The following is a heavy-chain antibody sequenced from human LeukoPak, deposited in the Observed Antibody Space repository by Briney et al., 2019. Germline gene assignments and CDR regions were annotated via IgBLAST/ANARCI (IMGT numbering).Heavy chain of an antibody. V-gene: IGHV1-18*01. D-gene: IGHD2-2*01. J-gene: IGHJ5*02. CDR2: ISAYNGNT. CDR3: ARVPSYQLPRAPQYNWFAP. CDR1: VYTFTSYG. Sequence: ASVKVSCKPSVYTFTSYGISWVRQAPGQGLEWMGWISAYNGNTNYAQKLQGRVTMTTDTSTSTAYMELRSLRSDDTAVYYCARVPSYQLPRAPQYNWFAPCGQGTLVTVSS.